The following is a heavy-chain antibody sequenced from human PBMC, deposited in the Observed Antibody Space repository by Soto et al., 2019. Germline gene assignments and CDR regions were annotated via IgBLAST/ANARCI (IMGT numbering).Heavy chain of an antibody. V-gene: IGHV4-39*01. Sequence: QLQLQESGPGLVKPSETLSLTCTVSGGSISSSSYYWGWIRQPPGKGLEWIGSIYYSGSTYYNPSLKSRVTTSVDTSKNQFSLKLSSVTAADTAVYYCARGEETYSSSSGHSDYWGQGTLVTVSS. D-gene: IGHD6-6*01. J-gene: IGHJ4*02. CDR2: IYYSGST. CDR3: ARGEETYSSSSGHSDY. CDR1: GGSISSSSYY.